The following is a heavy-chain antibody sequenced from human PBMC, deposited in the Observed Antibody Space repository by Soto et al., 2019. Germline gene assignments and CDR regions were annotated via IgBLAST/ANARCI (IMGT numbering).Heavy chain of an antibody. CDR2: INPNSGGT. CDR3: ARTKGHNTVSYDYYGMDV. V-gene: IGHV1-2*02. J-gene: IGHJ6*02. Sequence: ASVKVSCKASGYTFTGYYMHWVRQAPGQGLEWMGWINPNSGGTNYAQKFQGRVTMTRDTSISTAYMELSRLRSDDTAVYYCARTKGHNTVSYDYYGMDVWGQGTTVTVSS. CDR1: GYTFTGYY. D-gene: IGHD1-1*01.